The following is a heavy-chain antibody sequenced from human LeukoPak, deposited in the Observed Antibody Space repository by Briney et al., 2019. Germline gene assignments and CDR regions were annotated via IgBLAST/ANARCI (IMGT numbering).Heavy chain of an antibody. J-gene: IGHJ4*02. Sequence: SETLSLTCAVYGGSFSGYYWSWIRQPPGKGLEWIGEINHSGSTNYNPSLKSRVTISVDTSKNQFSLKLSSVTAADTAVYYCARQYSSSWDYYFDYWGQGTLVTVSS. CDR1: GGSFSGYY. V-gene: IGHV4-34*01. CDR2: INHSGST. CDR3: ARQYSSSWDYYFDY. D-gene: IGHD6-13*01.